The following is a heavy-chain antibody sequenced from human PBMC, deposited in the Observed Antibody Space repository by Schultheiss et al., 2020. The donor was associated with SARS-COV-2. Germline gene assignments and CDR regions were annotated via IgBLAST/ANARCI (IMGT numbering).Heavy chain of an antibody. Sequence: GESLKISCAASGFTFSSYDMHWVRQATGKGLEWVSAIGTAGDTYYPGSVKGRFTISRENAKNSLYLQMNSLRAGDTAVYYCARERVRGNAFDIWGQGTMVTVSS. D-gene: IGHD3-10*01. V-gene: IGHV3-13*01. CDR2: IGTAGDT. CDR1: GFTFSSYD. J-gene: IGHJ3*02. CDR3: ARERVRGNAFDI.